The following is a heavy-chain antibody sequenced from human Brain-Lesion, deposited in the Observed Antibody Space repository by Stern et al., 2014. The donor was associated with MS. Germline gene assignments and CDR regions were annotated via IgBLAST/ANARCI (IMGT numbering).Heavy chain of an antibody. D-gene: IGHD2-2*01. J-gene: IGHJ6*02. V-gene: IGHV4-61*02. CDR2: IFNSGST. CDR1: GGSISSGGYY. CDR3: ARGRVVPGFQYYATDV. Sequence: QLVQSGPGLVKPSQTLSLSCTVSGGSISSGGYYWSWIRQPAGKGLEWIGRIFNSGSTSHNPSLKSRVTLSKDPSHKQVSPELNSMTAADTAVYYCARGRVVPGFQYYATDVWGQGTTVIVSS.